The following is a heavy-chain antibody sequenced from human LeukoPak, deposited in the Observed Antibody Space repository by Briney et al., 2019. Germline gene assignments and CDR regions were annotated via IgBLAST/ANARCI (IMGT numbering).Heavy chain of an antibody. CDR3: ARRFRTGGDLHHDAYDV. V-gene: IGHV4-30-4*01. CDR1: GGSISSGDYY. CDR2: IYYSGST. J-gene: IGHJ3*01. Sequence: PSETLSLTCTVSGGSISSGDYYWSWVRQPPGKGLEWIGYIYYSGSTYYNPSLKRRVTISVDTSKNQFSLELTSVTAADTAVYYCARRFRTGGDLHHDAYDVWGQGTVVTVSS. D-gene: IGHD1-14*01.